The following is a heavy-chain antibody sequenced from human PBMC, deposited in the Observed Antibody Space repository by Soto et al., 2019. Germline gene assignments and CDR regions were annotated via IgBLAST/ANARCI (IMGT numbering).Heavy chain of an antibody. Sequence: SETLSLTCAVSGGSISSGGYSWSWIRQPPGKGLEWIGYIYHSGSTYYNPSLKSRVTISVDRSKNQFSLKLSSVTAADTAVYYCARVTPLPALSAGMDVWGQGTTVTVSS. CDR1: GGSISSGGYS. V-gene: IGHV4-30-2*01. J-gene: IGHJ6*02. CDR2: IYHSGST. D-gene: IGHD2-2*01. CDR3: ARVTPLPALSAGMDV.